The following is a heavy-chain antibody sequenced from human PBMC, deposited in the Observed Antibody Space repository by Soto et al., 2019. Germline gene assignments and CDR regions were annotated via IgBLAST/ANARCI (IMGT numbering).Heavy chain of an antibody. CDR2: IYWNDDK. CDR3: AHRRTVRDYNNWFDP. V-gene: IGHV2-5*01. Sequence: SGPTLVKPTQTLTLTCTFSGFSLSTSGVGVGWIRQPPGKALEWLALIYWNDDKRYSPSLKSRLTITKDTSKNQVVLTMTNMDPVDTATYYCAHRRTVRDYNNWFDPWGQGTLVTVSS. CDR1: GFSLSTSGVG. J-gene: IGHJ5*02. D-gene: IGHD4-17*01.